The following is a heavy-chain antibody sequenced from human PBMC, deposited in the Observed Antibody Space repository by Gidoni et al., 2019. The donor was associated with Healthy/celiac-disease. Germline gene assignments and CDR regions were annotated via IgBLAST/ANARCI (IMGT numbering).Heavy chain of an antibody. CDR2: IYYSGST. D-gene: IGHD3-10*01. CDR1: GGSISSGGYY. Sequence: QVQLQESGPGLVKPSQTLSLTCTVSGGSISSGGYYWSWIRQHPGKGLEWIGYIYYSGSTYYNPALKSRVTISVDTSKNQFSLKLSSVTAADTAVYYCASNYYGSGREPHTLSGGYYYMDVWGKGTTVTVSS. CDR3: ASNYYGSGREPHTLSGGYYYMDV. V-gene: IGHV4-31*03. J-gene: IGHJ6*03.